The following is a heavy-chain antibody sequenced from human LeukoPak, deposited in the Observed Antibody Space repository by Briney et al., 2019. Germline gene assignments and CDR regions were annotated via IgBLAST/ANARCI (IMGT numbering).Heavy chain of an antibody. Sequence: SETLSLTCALSGGSISSGGYSWSWIRQPPGKGLEWIGYIYHSGSTYYNPSLKSRVTISVDRSKNQFSLKLSSVNAADTAVYYCARAQGLVDAFDIWGQGTMVTVSS. CDR2: IYHSGST. CDR1: GGSISSGGYS. V-gene: IGHV4-30-2*01. J-gene: IGHJ3*02. CDR3: ARAQGLVDAFDI.